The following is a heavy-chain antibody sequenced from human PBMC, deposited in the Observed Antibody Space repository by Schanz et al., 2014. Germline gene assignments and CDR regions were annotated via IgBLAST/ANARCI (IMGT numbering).Heavy chain of an antibody. CDR2: ISGSSRTI. Sequence: VQVVQSGGGLVKPGGSLRLSCAASGFGFSSYSMNWVRQAPGKGLEWVSYISGSSRTIYYADSMKGRFTVSRDNAENALYLQMNSLRAEDTAVYYCARGGPAYYFDDWGQGTLVTVSS. V-gene: IGHV3-48*01. CDR1: GFGFSSYS. CDR3: ARGGPAYYFDD. J-gene: IGHJ4*02.